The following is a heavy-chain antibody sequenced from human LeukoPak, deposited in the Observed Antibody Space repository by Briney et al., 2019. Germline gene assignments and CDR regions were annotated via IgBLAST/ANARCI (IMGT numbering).Heavy chain of an antibody. CDR3: ARVRGYSYGELDY. J-gene: IGHJ4*02. CDR2: ISYSGST. V-gene: IGHV4-31*03. Sequence: SETLSLTCTVSGDSISSDGYYWSWIRQHPGKGLEWIGHISYSGSTYYNPSLNSRVSISLDTSERQLSRKLTSVTAADTAVYYCARVRGYSYGELDYWGQGTLVTVSS. D-gene: IGHD5-18*01. CDR1: GDSISSDGYY.